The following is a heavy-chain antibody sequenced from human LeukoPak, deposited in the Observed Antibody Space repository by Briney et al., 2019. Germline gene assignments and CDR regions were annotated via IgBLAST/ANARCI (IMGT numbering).Heavy chain of an antibody. CDR3: ARDKSGSGSSDVNWFDP. V-gene: IGHV1-2*02. Sequence: VASVKVSCKASGYTFTGYYMHWVRRAPGQGLEWMGWINPNSGGTNYAQKFQGRVTMTRDTSISTAYMELSRLRSDDTAVYYCARDKSGSGSSDVNWFDPWGQGTLVTVSS. CDR2: INPNSGGT. CDR1: GYTFTGYY. D-gene: IGHD2-15*01. J-gene: IGHJ5*02.